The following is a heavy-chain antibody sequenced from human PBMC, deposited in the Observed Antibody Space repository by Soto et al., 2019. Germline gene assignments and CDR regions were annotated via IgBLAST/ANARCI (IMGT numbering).Heavy chain of an antibody. Sequence: QVQLQESGPGLLKPSETLSLTCTVSGGSISSDYWSWVRQPAGKGLEWVGRISTSGNTNYNASLKSRVNMSVDTSNNQFSMKLTSVTAADTAVYYCARTGLTAVKGAFELWGKGTMVTVSP. V-gene: IGHV4-4*07. CDR3: ARTGLTAVKGAFEL. CDR2: ISTSGNT. J-gene: IGHJ3*01. CDR1: GGSISSDY. D-gene: IGHD5-18*01.